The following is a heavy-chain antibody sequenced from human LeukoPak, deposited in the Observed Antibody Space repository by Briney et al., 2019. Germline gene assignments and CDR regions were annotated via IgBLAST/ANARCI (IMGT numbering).Heavy chain of an antibody. CDR2: IIPIFGTA. J-gene: IGHJ3*02. V-gene: IGHV1-69*13. CDR1: GGTFSSYA. CDR3: ARAPSRYDFWSGYYDAFDI. Sequence: ASVKVSCKASGGTFSSYAISWVRQAPGQWLEWMGGIIPIFGTANYAQKFRGRVTITADESTSTAYMELSSLRSEDTAVYYCARAPSRYDFWSGYYDAFDIWGQGTMVTVSS. D-gene: IGHD3-3*01.